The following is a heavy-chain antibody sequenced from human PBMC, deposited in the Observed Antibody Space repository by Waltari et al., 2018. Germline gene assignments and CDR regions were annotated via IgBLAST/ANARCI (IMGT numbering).Heavy chain of an antibody. V-gene: IGHV4-59*02. CDR3: VKTARSLDY. J-gene: IGHJ4*02. Sequence: QVHLQESGPGLVKPSETLSLSCSVSGASVSSSYWSWIRQPPGKVLEYIGYIYYNGDINYNPSLKSRVTMSLDTSNNQLSLNLNSVTAADTGLYYCVKTARSLDYWGQGILVTVSS. CDR2: IYYNGDI. CDR1: GASVSSSY.